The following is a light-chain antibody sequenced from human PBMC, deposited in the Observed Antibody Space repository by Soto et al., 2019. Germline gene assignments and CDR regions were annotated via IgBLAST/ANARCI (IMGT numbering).Light chain of an antibody. CDR2: GVF. Sequence: EIVLTQSPGTLSLSPGERATLSCRASQSVGSSYLTWYQQKPGQAPGLLIYGVFGRATGIPARFSGSGSGTECTLTISSLQSEDFAVYYWQQYNNWPPETFGQGTKV. J-gene: IGKJ1*01. CDR1: QSVGSSY. V-gene: IGKV3D-15*01. CDR3: QQYNNWPPET.